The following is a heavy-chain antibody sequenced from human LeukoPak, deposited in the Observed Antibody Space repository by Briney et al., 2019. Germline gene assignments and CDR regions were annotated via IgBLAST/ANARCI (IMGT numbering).Heavy chain of an antibody. CDR2: ISGSGGST. Sequence: GGSLRLSCAASGFTFSSYAMSWVRQAPGKGLEWVSAISGSGGSTYYTDSVKGRVTISRDNSKNTLYLQMNSLRAEDTAVYYCASQGDTLRAFDIWGQGTMVTVSS. CDR3: ASQGDTLRAFDI. CDR1: GFTFSSYA. V-gene: IGHV3-23*01. D-gene: IGHD5-18*01. J-gene: IGHJ3*02.